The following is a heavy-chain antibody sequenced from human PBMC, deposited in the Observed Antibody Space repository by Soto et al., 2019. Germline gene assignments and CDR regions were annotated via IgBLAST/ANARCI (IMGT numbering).Heavy chain of an antibody. Sequence: QVQLVQSGAEVKKPGASVKVSCKASGYTLTSYDINWVRQATGQGLEWMGWMNPNSGNTGYAQKFQGRVTMTRNTSISTAYMELSSLRSEDTAVYYCARASKYDFWSGYFGYYYMDVWGKGTTVTVSS. J-gene: IGHJ6*03. D-gene: IGHD3-3*01. V-gene: IGHV1-8*01. CDR2: MNPNSGNT. CDR1: GYTLTSYD. CDR3: ARASKYDFWSGYFGYYYMDV.